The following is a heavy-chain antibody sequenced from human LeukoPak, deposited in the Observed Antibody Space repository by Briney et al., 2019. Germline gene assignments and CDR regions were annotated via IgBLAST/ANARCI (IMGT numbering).Heavy chain of an antibody. J-gene: IGHJ4*02. CDR1: GFTFSSYA. CDR3: AKDRDYYDSSGYYNY. Sequence: PGGSLRLSCAASGFTFSSYAMSWVRQAPEKGLEWVSAISGSGGSTYYADSVKGRFTISRDNSKNTLYLQMNSLRAEDTAVYYCAKDRDYYDSSGYYNYWGQGTLVTVSS. V-gene: IGHV3-23*01. CDR2: ISGSGGST. D-gene: IGHD3-22*01.